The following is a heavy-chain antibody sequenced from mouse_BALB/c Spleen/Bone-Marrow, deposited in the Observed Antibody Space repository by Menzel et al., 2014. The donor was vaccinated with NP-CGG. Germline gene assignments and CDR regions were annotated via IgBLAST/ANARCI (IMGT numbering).Heavy chain of an antibody. CDR2: IYPGNSDT. CDR1: GYSFTSYW. V-gene: IGHV1-5*01. CDR3: TFLVKEDFAY. J-gene: IGHJ3*01. Sequence: SGTVLARPGASVKMPCKASGYSFTSYWMHWVKQRPGQGLEWIGAIYPGNSDTTYKRKFKGKAKLTAVTSASTAYMELSSLTNEDSAVYYCTFLVKEDFAYWGQGTLVTVSA. D-gene: IGHD2-10*02.